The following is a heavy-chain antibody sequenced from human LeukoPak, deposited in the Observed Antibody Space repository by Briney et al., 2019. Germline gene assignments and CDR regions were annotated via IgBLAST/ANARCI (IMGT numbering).Heavy chain of an antibody. CDR3: ARSSGLYYYYYYMDV. Sequence: GGSLRLSCAASGFTFSSYAMHWVRQAPGKGLEYVSAISSNGGSTYYANSVKGRFTISRDNSKNTLYLQMGSLRAEDMAVYYCARSSGLYYYYYYMDVWGKGTTVTISS. CDR2: ISSNGGST. V-gene: IGHV3-64*01. CDR1: GFTFSSYA. D-gene: IGHD3-10*01. J-gene: IGHJ6*03.